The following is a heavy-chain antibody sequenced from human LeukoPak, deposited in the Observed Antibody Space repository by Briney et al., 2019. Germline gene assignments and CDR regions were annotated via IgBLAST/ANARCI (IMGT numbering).Heavy chain of an antibody. D-gene: IGHD3-22*01. CDR1: GGSISSYY. Sequence: PSETLSLTCTVSGGSISSYYWSWIRQPPGKGLEWTGYIYYSGSTNYNPSLKSRVTISVDTSKNQFSLKLSSVTAADTAVYYCARHYYDSSGYAHSYYYGMDVWGQGTTVTVSS. J-gene: IGHJ6*02. CDR2: IYYSGST. V-gene: IGHV4-59*08. CDR3: ARHYYDSSGYAHSYYYGMDV.